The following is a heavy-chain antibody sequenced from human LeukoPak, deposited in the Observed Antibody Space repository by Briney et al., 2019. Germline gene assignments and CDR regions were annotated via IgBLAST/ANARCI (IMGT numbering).Heavy chain of an antibody. Sequence: SVKVSCKASGGTFSSYAISWVRQGPGQGLEWMGGIIPIFGTANYAQKFQGRVTITADESTSTAFMELSSLRSEDTAVYYWAREGGLDYYASGRSSISMGYWGQGTLVTVSS. CDR2: IIPIFGTA. J-gene: IGHJ4*02. D-gene: IGHD3-10*01. CDR1: GGTFSSYA. V-gene: IGHV1-69*01. CDR3: AREGGLDYYASGRSSISMGY.